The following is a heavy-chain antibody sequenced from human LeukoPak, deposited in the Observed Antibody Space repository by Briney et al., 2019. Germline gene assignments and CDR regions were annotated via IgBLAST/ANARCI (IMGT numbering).Heavy chain of an antibody. D-gene: IGHD2-15*01. Sequence: ASVKVSCKASGYTFTSYGIYWVRQAPGQGLEWMGSISGYNGKTNYAQKLQGRVTMTTDTATSTVYMELRSLRSADTAVYYCARGGACSGGSCYSGVYYYYGMDVWGKGTTVTVSS. CDR3: ARGGACSGGSCYSGVYYYYGMDV. V-gene: IGHV1-18*01. CDR1: GYTFTSYG. J-gene: IGHJ6*04. CDR2: ISGYNGKT.